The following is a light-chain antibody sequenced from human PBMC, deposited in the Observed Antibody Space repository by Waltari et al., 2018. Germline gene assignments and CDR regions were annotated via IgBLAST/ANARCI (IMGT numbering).Light chain of an antibody. V-gene: IGKV3-15*01. J-gene: IGKJ5*01. Sequence: EIVMTPSPATLSVSPCESATLSCRATQSVGTKLAWYQQKPGRAPGLLIYGASARATGIPDRFSGRGSGTEFTLTITSLQSEDFAIYYCQQYNDLPLTFGQGTRLDIK. CDR2: GAS. CDR3: QQYNDLPLT. CDR1: QSVGTK.